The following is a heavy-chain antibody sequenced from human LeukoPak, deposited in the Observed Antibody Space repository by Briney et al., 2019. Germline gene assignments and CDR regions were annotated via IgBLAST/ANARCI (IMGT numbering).Heavy chain of an antibody. J-gene: IGHJ4*02. V-gene: IGHV3-7*01. CDR2: IKQDGSEK. CDR3: ARDKPWYYSSSSSYYFDY. D-gene: IGHD6-6*01. CDR1: GFTFSSYW. Sequence: GGPLRLSCAASGFTFSSYWMSWVRQAPGKGLEWVANIKQDGSEKYYVDSVKGRFTISRDNAKNSLYLQMNSLRAEDTAVYYCARDKPWYYSSSSSYYFDYWGQGTLVTVSS.